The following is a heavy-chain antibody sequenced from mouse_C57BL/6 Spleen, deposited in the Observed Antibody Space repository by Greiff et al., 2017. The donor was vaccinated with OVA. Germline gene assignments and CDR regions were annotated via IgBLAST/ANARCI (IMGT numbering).Heavy chain of an antibody. V-gene: IGHV1-85*01. CDR3: ARGGWDIAMDY. CDR1: GYTFTSYD. J-gene: IGHJ4*01. CDR2: LYPRDGST. D-gene: IGHD3-3*01. Sequence: QVQLQQSGPELVKPGASVKLSCKASGYTFTSYDINWVKQRPGQGLEWIGWLYPRDGSTKYNEKFQGKATLTVATSSSTAYMELHNLTSEYSAVYFCARGGWDIAMDYWGQGTSVTVSS.